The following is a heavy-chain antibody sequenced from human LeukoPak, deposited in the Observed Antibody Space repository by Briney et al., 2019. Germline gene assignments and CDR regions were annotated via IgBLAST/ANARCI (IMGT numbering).Heavy chain of an antibody. CDR3: AXXXILTGYYKYNWFDP. D-gene: IGHD3-9*01. V-gene: IGHV4-34*01. CDR1: GGSFSGYY. J-gene: IGHJ5*02. CDR2: INHSGST. Sequence: SETLSLTCAVYGGSFSGYYWSWIRQPPGKGLEWIGEINHSGSTNYNPSLKSRVTISVDTSKNQFSLKLSSVTAADTAVYYCAXXXILTGYYKYNWFDPWGQGTLVTVSS.